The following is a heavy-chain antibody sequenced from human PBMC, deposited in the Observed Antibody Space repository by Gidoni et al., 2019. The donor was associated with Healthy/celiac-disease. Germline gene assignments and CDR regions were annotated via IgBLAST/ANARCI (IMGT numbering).Heavy chain of an antibody. CDR2: IYHSGST. D-gene: IGHD6-13*01. CDR1: GYSISSGYY. CDR3: ARDAAANRNWFDP. Sequence: QVQLQESGPGLVKPSETLSLTCTVSGYSISSGYYWGWIRQPPGKGLEWIGSIYHSGSTYYNPSLKSRVTISVDTSKNQFSLKLSSVTAADTAVYYCARDAAANRNWFDPWGQGTLVTVSS. V-gene: IGHV4-38-2*02. J-gene: IGHJ5*02.